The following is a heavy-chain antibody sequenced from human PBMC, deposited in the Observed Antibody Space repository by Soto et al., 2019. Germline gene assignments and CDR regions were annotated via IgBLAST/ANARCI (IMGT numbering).Heavy chain of an antibody. D-gene: IGHD4-17*01. CDR3: ARVVEATVTADY. J-gene: IGHJ4*02. Sequence: QVQLVQSGAEVKKPGASVKVSCKASGYTFTTYGISWVRQAPGQGLEWMGWISAYNGNTNYAQSLQGRVTMTTDTSTTTAFMDLRGRTSGGPAGYYCARVVEATVTADYWGQGTLVAVSS. V-gene: IGHV1-18*01. CDR2: ISAYNGNT. CDR1: GYTFTTYG.